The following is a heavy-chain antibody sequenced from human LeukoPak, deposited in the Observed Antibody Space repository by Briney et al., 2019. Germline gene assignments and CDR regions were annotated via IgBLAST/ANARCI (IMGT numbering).Heavy chain of an antibody. V-gene: IGHV4-39*01. J-gene: IGHJ4*02. CDR2: IYYSGST. Sequence: SETLSLTCTVSGGSISSSSYYWAWIRQPPGKGLEWIGSIYYSGSTYYNPSLRSRVTISVDTSKNQFSLKLNSVTAADTAVYYCAKQSATSSVNDYWGQGTLATVSS. CDR3: AKQSATSSVNDY. CDR1: GGSISSSSYY. D-gene: IGHD4-17*01.